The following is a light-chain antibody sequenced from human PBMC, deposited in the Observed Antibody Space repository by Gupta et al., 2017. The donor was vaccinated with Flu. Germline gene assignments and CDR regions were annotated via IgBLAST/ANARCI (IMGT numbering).Light chain of an antibody. CDR2: WAS. CDR3: QQDNSSPRT. V-gene: IGKV4-1*01. CDR1: QSVLYSSNNKNY. J-gene: IGKJ4*02. Sequence: DIVMTQSPDSLAVSLGERATINCKSSQSVLYSSNNKNYLAWYQQKPGQPPKLLIYWASTRASGVPDRFSGSGSGTEFTLTISSLQAEDFAVYYCQQDNSSPRTFGEGTKVEIK.